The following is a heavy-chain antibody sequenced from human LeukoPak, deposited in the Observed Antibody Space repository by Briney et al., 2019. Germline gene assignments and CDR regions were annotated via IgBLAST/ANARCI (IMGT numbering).Heavy chain of an antibody. Sequence: GGSLRLSCAASGFTFSTYTMNWVRQAPGKGLEWVSSISSSSSYIYYADSLKGRFTISRDDSKNTAYLQMNSLKTEDTAVYYCTNLLPRDYWGQGTLVTVSS. J-gene: IGHJ4*02. CDR1: GFTFSTYT. D-gene: IGHD3-22*01. CDR3: TNLLPRDY. CDR2: ISSSSSYI. V-gene: IGHV3-21*04.